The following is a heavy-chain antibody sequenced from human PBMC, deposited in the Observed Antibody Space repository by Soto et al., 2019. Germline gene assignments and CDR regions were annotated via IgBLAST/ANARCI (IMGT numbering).Heavy chain of an antibody. V-gene: IGHV1-2*04. CDR1: GGTFSSYA. CDR3: ARAREFGTSYYYGMDV. J-gene: IGHJ6*02. CDR2: INPSGGST. D-gene: IGHD3-10*01. Sequence: ASVKVSCTASGGTFSSYAISWVRQAPGQGLEWMGIINPSGGSTSYAQKFQGWVTMSRDTSISTAYMELSRLRSDDTAVYYCARAREFGTSYYYGMDVWGQGTTVTVS.